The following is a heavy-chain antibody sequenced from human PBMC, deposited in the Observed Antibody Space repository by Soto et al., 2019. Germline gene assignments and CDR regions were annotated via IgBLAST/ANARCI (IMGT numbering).Heavy chain of an antibody. CDR3: AKDKMGATWFDP. CDR2: ISWDGGST. CDR1: GFTFDDYT. J-gene: IGHJ5*02. V-gene: IGHV3-43*01. Sequence: PGGSLRLSCAASGFTFDDYTMHWVRQAPGKGLEWVSLISWDGGSTYYADSVKGRFTISRDNSKNSLYLQMNSLRTEDTALYYCAKDKMGATWFDPWGQGTLVTVSS. D-gene: IGHD1-26*01.